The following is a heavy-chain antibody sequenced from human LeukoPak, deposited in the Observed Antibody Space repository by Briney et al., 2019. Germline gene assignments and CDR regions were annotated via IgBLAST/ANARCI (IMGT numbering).Heavy chain of an antibody. D-gene: IGHD3-10*01. Sequence: SETLSLTCTVSGDSISRYYWSWIRQPARKGLEWIGRIYNGGIITYNPSLKSRVTMSIDTSNNQFSLRLRFVTAADTAVYYCARDSGTTGEVKFDPWGQGTLVTVSS. CDR2: IYNGGII. CDR3: ARDSGTTGEVKFDP. J-gene: IGHJ5*02. V-gene: IGHV4-4*07. CDR1: GDSISRYY.